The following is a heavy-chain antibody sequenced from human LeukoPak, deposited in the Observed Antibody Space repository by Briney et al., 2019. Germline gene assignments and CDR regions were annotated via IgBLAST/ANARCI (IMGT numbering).Heavy chain of an antibody. V-gene: IGHV3-43*01. CDR1: GLSIGDNP. CDR3: ARGPNRWWVVSRNWGMDV. D-gene: IGHD2-15*01. Sequence: GGSLRLSCAASGLSIGDNPMHWVRQAPGKGLEWVSLISWDESTTYYSDSVKGRFTVSRDSSKNSLHLQMNSLRTEDTALYYCARGPNRWWVVSRNWGMDVWGQGTTVTVSS. CDR2: ISWDESTT. J-gene: IGHJ6*02.